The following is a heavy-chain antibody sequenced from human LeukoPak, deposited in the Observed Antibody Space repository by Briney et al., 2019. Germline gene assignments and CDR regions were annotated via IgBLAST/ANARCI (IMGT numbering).Heavy chain of an antibody. J-gene: IGHJ4*02. CDR3: ARLDGIYFDY. CDR1: GGSISSSSYY. Sequence: PSETLSLTCTVSGGSISSSSYYWGWIRQPPGKGLEWIGSIYYSGSTYYNPSLKSRVTISVDTSKNQFSLKLSSVTAADTAVYYCARLDGIYFDYWGQGTLVTVSS. CDR2: IYYSGST. D-gene: IGHD3/OR15-3a*01. V-gene: IGHV4-39*01.